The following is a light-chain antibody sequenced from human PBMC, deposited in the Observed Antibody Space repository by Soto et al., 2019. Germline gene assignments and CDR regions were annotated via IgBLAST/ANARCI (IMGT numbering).Light chain of an antibody. CDR3: QQYNTWPRK. V-gene: IGKV3-15*01. Sequence: EIVMAQYPPTRYVSPRERATVYCRASQGIKDYLAWFQQKPGQAPRLLIYGASTRPTAIPARFNGSGSGTEFTLSIISLQSEDFAVYYCQQYNTWPRKCGQGTKVDI. CDR2: GAS. CDR1: QGIKDY. J-gene: IGKJ1*01.